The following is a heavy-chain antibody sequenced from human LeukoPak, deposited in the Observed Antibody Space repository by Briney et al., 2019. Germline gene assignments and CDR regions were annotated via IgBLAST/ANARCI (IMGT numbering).Heavy chain of an antibody. J-gene: IGHJ5*02. V-gene: IGHV1-18*01. Sequence: ASVKVSCKASGYTFTSYGISWVRQAPGQGLEWMGWISAYNVNTNYAQKLQGRVTMTTDTSTSTAYMELRSLRSDDTAVYYCARDAYYRYCSSTSCLGWFDPWGQGTLVTVSS. CDR1: GYTFTSYG. D-gene: IGHD2-2*01. CDR2: ISAYNVNT. CDR3: ARDAYYRYCSSTSCLGWFDP.